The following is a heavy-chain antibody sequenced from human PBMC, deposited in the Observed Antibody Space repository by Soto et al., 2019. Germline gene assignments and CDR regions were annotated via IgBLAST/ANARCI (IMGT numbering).Heavy chain of an antibody. CDR3: ARPDCSGGSCYSIRRYFQH. J-gene: IGHJ1*01. CDR1: GYTFTGYY. D-gene: IGHD2-15*01. V-gene: IGHV1-2*02. CDR2: INPNSGGT. Sequence: ASVKVSCKASGYTFTGYYMHWVRQAPGQGLEWMGWINPNSGGTNYAQKFQGRVTMTRDTSISTAYMELSRLRSDDTAVYYCARPDCSGGSCYSIRRYFQHWGQGTLVTVSS.